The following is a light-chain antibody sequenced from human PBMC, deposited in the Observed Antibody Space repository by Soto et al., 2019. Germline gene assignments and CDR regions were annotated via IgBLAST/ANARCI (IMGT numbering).Light chain of an antibody. Sequence: DIQMTQSPSSLSASVGDRVTITCRTSQSVSSYLNWYQQKPGKAPNLLIFAASSLQSGVPSRFSGSGSWTDFTLTVNSLQPEDFATYYCQQSYTYPHTCGQGTKLEIK. CDR1: QSVSSY. CDR3: QQSYTYPHT. V-gene: IGKV1-39*01. CDR2: AAS. J-gene: IGKJ2*01.